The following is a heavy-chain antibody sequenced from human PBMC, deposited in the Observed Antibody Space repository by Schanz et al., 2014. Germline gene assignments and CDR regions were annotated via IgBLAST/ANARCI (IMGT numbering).Heavy chain of an antibody. D-gene: IGHD6-19*01. CDR2: INPSGGST. CDR3: ARGLGDERWLDLNEAFDI. J-gene: IGHJ3*02. V-gene: IGHV1-46*01. Sequence: QVQLVQSGAEVKKPGASVKVSCKASGYTFTSYYMHWVRQAPGQGLEWMGIINPSGGSTSYAQKFQGRVTMTRDTSTSTVYMELSSLRSEDTAVYYCARGLGDERWLDLNEAFDIWGQGTMVTVS. CDR1: GYTFTSYY.